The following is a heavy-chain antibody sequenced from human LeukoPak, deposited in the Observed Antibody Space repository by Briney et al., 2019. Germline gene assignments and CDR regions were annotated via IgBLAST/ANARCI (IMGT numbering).Heavy chain of an antibody. V-gene: IGHV4-59*08. CDR3: ATWGIAVAGTFDY. CDR1: GGSISSSY. Sequence: TTSETLSLTCTDSGGSISSSYWSWIRQPPGKGLEWIGYIYYSGSTNYNPSFKSRVAISVDTSKNQFSLKLSSVTAADTAVYYCATWGIAVAGTFDYWGQGTLVTVST. CDR2: IYYSGST. J-gene: IGHJ4*02. D-gene: IGHD6-19*01.